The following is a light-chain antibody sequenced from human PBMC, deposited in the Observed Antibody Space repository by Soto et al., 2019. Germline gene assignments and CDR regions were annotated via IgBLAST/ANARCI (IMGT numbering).Light chain of an antibody. V-gene: IGKV3-20*01. CDR3: QQYANWGT. J-gene: IGKJ3*01. Sequence: EIVLTQSPGTLSLSPGERATLSCRASQRVSSAYLAWYQQKPGQAPRLLMYGASNRATGTPDRFSGSGSGTDFTLTISRLEPEDLAVYYCQQYANWGTFGPGTKVDIK. CDR1: QRVSSAY. CDR2: GAS.